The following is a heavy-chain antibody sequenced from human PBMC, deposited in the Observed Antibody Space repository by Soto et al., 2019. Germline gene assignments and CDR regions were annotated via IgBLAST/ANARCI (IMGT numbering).Heavy chain of an antibody. CDR2: ISAYNGNT. J-gene: IGHJ6*03. Sequence: ASVKVSCKASGYTFTSYGISWVRQAPGQGLEWMGWISAYNGNTNYAQKLQGRVTMTKETATSTAYMELRSLRSDGTAVYYCARRGSSSWYGALYFYYYMDVWGKGTTVTVSS. CDR3: ARRGSSSWYGALYFYYYMDV. D-gene: IGHD6-13*01. V-gene: IGHV1-18*01. CDR1: GYTFTSYG.